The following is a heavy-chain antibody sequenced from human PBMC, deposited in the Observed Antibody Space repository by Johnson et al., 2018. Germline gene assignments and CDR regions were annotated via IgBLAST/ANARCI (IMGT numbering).Heavy chain of an antibody. J-gene: IGHJ1*01. Sequence: VQLVESGGGLVKPGGSLKLSCTAFASTVKDVWMSWVRQAPGKGLEWVGRIKSKSDGGTADYASPVKGRFTISREDSNNTLFLQMNNLKIGDTAVYYCARGRRAVAGPTGNFQHWGQGTLVTVSS. CDR2: IKSKSDGGTA. D-gene: IGHD6-19*01. CDR1: ASTVKDVW. V-gene: IGHV3-15*01. CDR3: ARGRRAVAGPTGNFQH.